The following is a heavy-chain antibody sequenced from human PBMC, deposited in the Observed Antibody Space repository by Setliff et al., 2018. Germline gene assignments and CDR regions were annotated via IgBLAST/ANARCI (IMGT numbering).Heavy chain of an antibody. D-gene: IGHD2-2*01. CDR3: ARDSSTRSAASDPSFNFDF. CDR1: GYTFTSYA. CDR2: ISGYNGNT. J-gene: IGHJ4*02. Sequence: ASVKVSCKASGYTFTSYAVTWVRQAPGQGLEWMGGISGYNGNTNYAQNLQGRVTITTDPSSRTAYMELRSLRSDDTAVYYCARDSSTRSAASDPSFNFDFWGQGSLVTVSS. V-gene: IGHV1-18*01.